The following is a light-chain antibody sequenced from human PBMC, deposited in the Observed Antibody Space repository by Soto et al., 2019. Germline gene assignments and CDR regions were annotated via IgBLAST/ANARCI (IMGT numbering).Light chain of an antibody. Sequence: EIVMTQSPATLSVSPGERFTLSCRASQSITTSLAWYQQKPGQAPRLLIYGASTRATNIPARFSGSGSGTDFSLTISSLQSEDYSLYFCQQYSDWPTFGQGTRVEIK. V-gene: IGKV3-15*01. CDR1: QSITTS. CDR2: GAS. J-gene: IGKJ1*01. CDR3: QQYSDWPT.